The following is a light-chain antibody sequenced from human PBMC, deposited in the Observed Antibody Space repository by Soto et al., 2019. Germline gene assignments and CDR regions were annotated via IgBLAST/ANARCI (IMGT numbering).Light chain of an antibody. CDR1: QSIRST. CDR2: GPS. Sequence: EIVMTQSPATLSVSPGESVTLSCRASQSIRSTVAWYQQIPGQAPRLLIYGPSTRVTGIPVRFSGSGSATEFTLTIRSVQSEDFALYYSQQYSNWLRGTVGPGTKLAIK. V-gene: IGKV3-15*01. J-gene: IGKJ2*02. CDR3: QQYSNWLRGT.